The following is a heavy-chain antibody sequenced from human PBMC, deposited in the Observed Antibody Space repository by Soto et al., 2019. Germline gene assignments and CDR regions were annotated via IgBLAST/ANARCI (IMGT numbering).Heavy chain of an antibody. CDR3: ARDRAPYCMDV. CDR1: GYTFTIYY. J-gene: IGHJ6*03. CDR2: INPSGGST. Sequence: ASVKVSCKASGYTFTIYYMHWVRQAPGQGLEWMGIINPSGGSTSYAQKFQGRVTMTRDTSTSTVYMELSSLRSEDTAVYYCARDRAPYCMDVWGKGTTVTVSS. V-gene: IGHV1-46*01. D-gene: IGHD2-15*01.